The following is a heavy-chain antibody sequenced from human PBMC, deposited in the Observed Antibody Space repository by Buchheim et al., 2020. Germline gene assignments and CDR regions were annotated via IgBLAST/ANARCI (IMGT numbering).Heavy chain of an antibody. V-gene: IGHV4-59*08. Sequence: QVQLQESGPGLVKPSETLSLTCTVSGGSISSYYWSWIRQPPGKGLEWIGYIYYSGSTNYNPSLKSRVTISVDTSKNQFSLKLSSVTAADTAVYYCASRGYDLDWYFDLWGRGTL. J-gene: IGHJ2*01. CDR1: GGSISSYY. CDR2: IYYSGST. CDR3: ASRGYDLDWYFDL. D-gene: IGHD5-12*01.